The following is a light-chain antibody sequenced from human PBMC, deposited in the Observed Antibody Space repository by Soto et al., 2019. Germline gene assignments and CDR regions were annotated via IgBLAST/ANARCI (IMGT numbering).Light chain of an antibody. CDR2: EVS. Sequence: QSALTQPASVSGSPGQSITISCSGTSSDVGSCNFVSWYQQHPGKAPKLIIYEVSNRPSGVSNRFSASKSGNTASLTISGPQAEDQAYYYCSSFTTNRLFFVFGTWTKVPVL. J-gene: IGLJ1*01. V-gene: IGLV2-14*01. CDR3: SSFTTNRLFFV. CDR1: SSDVGSCNF.